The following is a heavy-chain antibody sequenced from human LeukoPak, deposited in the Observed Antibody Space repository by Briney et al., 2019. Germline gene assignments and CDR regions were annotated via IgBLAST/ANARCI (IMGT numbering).Heavy chain of an antibody. CDR3: ATSNYDFWSGYYPS. Sequence: PSETLSLTCTVSGGSISSGSYYWSWIRQPAGKGLEWIGRIYTSGSTNYNPSLKSRVTISVDTSKNQFSLKLSSVTAADTAVYYCATSNYDFWSGYYPSWGQGTLVTVSS. V-gene: IGHV4-61*02. CDR1: GGSISSGSYY. J-gene: IGHJ4*02. D-gene: IGHD3-3*01. CDR2: IYTSGST.